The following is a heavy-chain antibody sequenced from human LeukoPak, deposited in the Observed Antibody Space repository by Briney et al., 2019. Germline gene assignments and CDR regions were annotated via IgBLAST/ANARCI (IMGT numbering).Heavy chain of an antibody. D-gene: IGHD5-12*01. CDR1: GFSFGDFW. V-gene: IGHV3-7*02. Sequence: PGGSLRPSCAASGFSFGDFWMTWVRQAPGKGLEWVANINQGGGVKYYVDSVKGRFTISRDDTESSLYVQMNSLRDEDTAVYYCARFGYSGWNLENWGQGTLVTVSS. CDR2: INQGGGVK. J-gene: IGHJ4*02. CDR3: ARFGYSGWNLEN.